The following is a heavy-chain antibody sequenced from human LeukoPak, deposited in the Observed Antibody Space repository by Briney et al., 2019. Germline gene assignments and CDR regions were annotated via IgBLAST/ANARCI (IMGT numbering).Heavy chain of an antibody. D-gene: IGHD2-2*02. V-gene: IGHV4-39*07. CDR3: ARGAGYCSSASCYTEGIDY. Sequence: SETLSLTCTVSAGSISSDSYYWGWIRQPPGKGLEWLGRIYSSGSTSYSPSLKSRVTISVDTSKNQFSLKLSSVTAADTAVYYCARGAGYCSSASCYTEGIDYWGQGTLVTVSS. CDR1: AGSISSDSYY. J-gene: IGHJ4*02. CDR2: IYSSGST.